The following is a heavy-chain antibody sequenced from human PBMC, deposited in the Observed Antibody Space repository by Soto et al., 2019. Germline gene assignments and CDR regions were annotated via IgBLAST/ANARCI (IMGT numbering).Heavy chain of an antibody. D-gene: IGHD4-4*01. Sequence: SETLSLTCTVSGGSISSYYWSWIRQPPGKGLEWIGYIYYSGSTNYNPSLKSRVTISVDTSKNQFSLKLSSVTAADTAVYYCAREHSNWPYYYYYMDVWGKGTTVTVSS. CDR3: AREHSNWPYYYYYMDV. CDR2: IYYSGST. J-gene: IGHJ6*03. CDR1: GGSISSYY. V-gene: IGHV4-59*01.